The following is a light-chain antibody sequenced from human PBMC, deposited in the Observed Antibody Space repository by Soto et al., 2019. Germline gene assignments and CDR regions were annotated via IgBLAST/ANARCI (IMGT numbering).Light chain of an antibody. J-gene: IGKJ1*01. CDR3: HSYDSSPSWT. V-gene: IGKV1-27*01. Sequence: DIQMTQSPSSLSASVGDRVTITCRTSQGIRDSLAWYQQKPGEVPKLLIFAASALQSGVPSRFRGGGSGTDFTLTITNLQPEDVATYYCHSYDSSPSWTFGQGTRVEIK. CDR2: AAS. CDR1: QGIRDS.